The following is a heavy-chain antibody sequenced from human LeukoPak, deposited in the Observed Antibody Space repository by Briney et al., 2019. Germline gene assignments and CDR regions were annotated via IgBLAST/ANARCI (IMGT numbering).Heavy chain of an antibody. Sequence: GGSLRPSCAASGFTFSSYAMHWVRQAPGKGLEWVAVISYDGSNKYYADSVKGRFTISRDNSKNTLYLQMNSLRAEDTAVYYCARVLRYSSGFFDYWGQGTLVTVSS. CDR2: ISYDGSNK. V-gene: IGHV3-30-3*01. D-gene: IGHD6-19*01. CDR3: ARVLRYSSGFFDY. J-gene: IGHJ4*02. CDR1: GFTFSSYA.